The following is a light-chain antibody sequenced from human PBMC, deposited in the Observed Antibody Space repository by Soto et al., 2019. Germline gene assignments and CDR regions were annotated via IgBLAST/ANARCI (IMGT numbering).Light chain of an antibody. CDR2: GAS. CDR3: QQSYTTPPGT. Sequence: EVGMKQSPATLSVSPGERATLSCRASQSVSSNLSWYQQKPGQAPRLLIYGASTRATGIPARFSGSGSGTDFTLTISSLQPAEFATYYCQQSYTTPPGTFGQGTKVDI. J-gene: IGKJ1*01. V-gene: IGKV3-15*01. CDR1: QSVSSN.